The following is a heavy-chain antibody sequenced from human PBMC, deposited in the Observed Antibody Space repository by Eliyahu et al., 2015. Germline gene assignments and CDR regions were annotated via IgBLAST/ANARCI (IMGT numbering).Heavy chain of an antibody. D-gene: IGHD6-13*01. J-gene: IGHJ3*02. CDR1: GXSFSNXNAA. V-gene: IGHV6-1*01. CDR2: TYYRSKWYN. Sequence: QVQVQQSGPGLVKPSQTLSLTCTFSGXSFSNXNAAWNWXRXSPPRGLEWLGRTYYRSKWYNDYASSVKSRIAINPXTSKXQFSLHLNSVTPEDTXVXYCARGIDSAFDIWGQGTMVTVSS. CDR3: ARGIDSAFDI.